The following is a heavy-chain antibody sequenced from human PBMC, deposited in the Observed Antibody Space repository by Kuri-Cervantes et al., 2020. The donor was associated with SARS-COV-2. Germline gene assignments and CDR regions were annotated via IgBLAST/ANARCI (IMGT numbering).Heavy chain of an antibody. CDR1: GFTFSSYS. V-gene: IGHV3-48*01. D-gene: IGHD3-22*01. J-gene: IGHJ6*03. CDR3: SRTYDSSGSLYYYYYMDV. Sequence: GESLKISCAASGFTFSSYSMNWVRQAPGKELEWVSYISSSSSTIYYADSVKGRFTISRDNAKNSLYLQMNSLRAEDTAVYYCSRTYDSSGSLYYYYYMDVWGKGTSVTVSS. CDR2: ISSSSSTI.